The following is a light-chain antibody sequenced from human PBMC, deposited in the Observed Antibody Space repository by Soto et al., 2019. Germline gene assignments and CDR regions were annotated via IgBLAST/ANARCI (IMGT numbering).Light chain of an antibody. CDR2: EVS. CDR3: CSYTRSTSAV. Sequence: QSALTQPASVSGSPGQSITISCTGTSSDVGRYNYVSWFQQHPGKAPKLMIFEVSTRPSGVSNLFSGSKSGNTASLTISGLQIEDEADYYCCSYTRSTSAVFGGGTKLTVL. CDR1: SSDVGRYNY. V-gene: IGLV2-14*01. J-gene: IGLJ2*01.